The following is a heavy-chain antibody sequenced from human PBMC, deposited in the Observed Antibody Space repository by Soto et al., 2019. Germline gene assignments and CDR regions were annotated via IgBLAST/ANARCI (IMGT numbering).Heavy chain of an antibody. CDR1: GFTFSSYG. CDR3: ARDTLGYSQNRDDYYYYGMDV. CDR2: IWYDGSNK. J-gene: IGHJ6*02. Sequence: PGGSLRLSCAASGFTFSSYGMHWVRQAPGKGLEWVAVIWYDGSNKYYADSVKGRFTISRDNSKNTLYLQMNSLRAEDTAVYYCARDTLGYSQNRDDYYYYGMDVWGQGTTVTVSS. D-gene: IGHD6-13*01. V-gene: IGHV3-33*01.